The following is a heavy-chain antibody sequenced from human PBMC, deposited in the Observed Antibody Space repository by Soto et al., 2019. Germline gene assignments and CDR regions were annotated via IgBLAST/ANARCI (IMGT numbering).Heavy chain of an antibody. CDR3: ARKWFGEPHKFDY. CDR1: GGSISSSSYY. D-gene: IGHD3-10*01. J-gene: IGHJ4*02. V-gene: IGHV4-39*07. Sequence: PFEPLSLTWTVFGGSISSSSYYWGCIRQPPGKGLEWIGSIYYSGSTYYNPSLKSRVTISVDKSKNQFSLKVSSVTAADTAVHYCARKWFGEPHKFDYWGQGALVTVSS. CDR2: IYYSGST.